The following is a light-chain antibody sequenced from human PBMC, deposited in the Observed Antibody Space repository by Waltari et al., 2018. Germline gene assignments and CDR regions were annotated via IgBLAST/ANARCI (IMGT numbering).Light chain of an antibody. CDR3: QSYDSSLSAHVV. V-gene: IGLV1-40*01. Sequence: QSVLTQPPSVSGAPGQRVTISCTGSSSNIGAGYDVHWYQQLPGTAPKLLIYGNNNRPSGAPDRFAGSKSGTSASLAITGLQAEDEADYHCQSYDSSLSAHVVFGGGTKLTVL. CDR1: SSNIGAGYD. CDR2: GNN. J-gene: IGLJ2*01.